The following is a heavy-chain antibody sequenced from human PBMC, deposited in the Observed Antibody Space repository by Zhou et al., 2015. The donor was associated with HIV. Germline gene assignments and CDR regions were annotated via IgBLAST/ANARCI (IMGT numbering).Heavy chain of an antibody. CDR1: GYTFTSYA. D-gene: IGHD6-19*01. Sequence: QVQVVQSGAEVKKPGASVKVSCKASGYTFTSYAMNWVRQAPGQGLEWMGWINTNTGNPTYAQGFTGRFVFSLDTSVSTAYLQICSLKAEDTAVYYCARAAGSFPIAVAGTITTWGQGTLVTVSS. CDR2: INTNTGNP. J-gene: IGHJ4*02. CDR3: ARAAGSFPIAVAGTITT. V-gene: IGHV7-4-1*01.